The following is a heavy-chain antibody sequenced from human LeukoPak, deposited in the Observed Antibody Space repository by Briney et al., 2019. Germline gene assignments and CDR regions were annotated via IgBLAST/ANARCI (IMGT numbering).Heavy chain of an antibody. CDR3: AKDSKRDRCFDWLPHFDY. J-gene: IGHJ4*02. D-gene: IGHD3-9*01. Sequence: GGSLRLSCAASGFTSSSYAMSWVRQAPGKGLEWVSAISGSGGSTYYADSVKGRFTISRDNSKNTLYLQMNSLRAEDTAVYYCAKDSKRDRCFDWLPHFDYWGQGTLVTVSS. V-gene: IGHV3-23*01. CDR1: GFTSSSYA. CDR2: ISGSGGST.